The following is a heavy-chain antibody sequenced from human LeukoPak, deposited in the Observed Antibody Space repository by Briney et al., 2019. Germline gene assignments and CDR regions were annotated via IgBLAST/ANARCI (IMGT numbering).Heavy chain of an antibody. CDR3: ASLAHSESTMVRGSYLDY. CDR2: INHSGST. D-gene: IGHD3-10*01. CDR1: GGSFSGYY. Sequence: SETLSLTCAVYGGSFSGYYWSWIRQPPGKGLEWIGEINHSGSTNYNPSLKSRVTISVDTSKNQFSLKLSSVTAADTAVYYCASLAHSESTMVRGSYLDYWGQGTLVTVSS. J-gene: IGHJ4*02. V-gene: IGHV4-34*01.